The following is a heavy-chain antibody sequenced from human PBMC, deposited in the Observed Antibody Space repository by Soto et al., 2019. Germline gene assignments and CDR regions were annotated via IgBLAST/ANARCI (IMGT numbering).Heavy chain of an antibody. J-gene: IGHJ6*03. CDR3: TSPPGSPEYYYYYMDV. CDR2: IRSKAYGGTT. CDR1: GFTFGDYA. V-gene: IGHV3-49*03. D-gene: IGHD6-13*01. Sequence: PGGSLRLSCTASGFTFGDYAMSWFRQAPGKGLEWVGFIRSKAYGGTTEYAASVKGRFTISRDDSKSIAYLRMNSLKTEDTAVYYCTSPPGSPEYYYYYMDVWGKGTTVTVSS.